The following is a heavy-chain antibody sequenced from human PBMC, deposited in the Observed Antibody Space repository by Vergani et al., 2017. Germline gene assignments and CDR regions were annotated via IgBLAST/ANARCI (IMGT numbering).Heavy chain of an antibody. V-gene: IGHV3-9*01. CDR1: GFTFDDYA. CDR3: AKNGRGAVASLYYFDY. Sequence: EVQLVESGGGLVQPGRSLRLSCAASGFTFDDYAMHWVRQAPGKGLEWVSGIRWNSGSIGYADSVKGRFTISRDNATNALYLQMNSLRAEDTALYYCAKNGRGAVASLYYFDYWGQGTLVTVSS. J-gene: IGHJ4*02. CDR2: IRWNSGSI. D-gene: IGHD6-19*01.